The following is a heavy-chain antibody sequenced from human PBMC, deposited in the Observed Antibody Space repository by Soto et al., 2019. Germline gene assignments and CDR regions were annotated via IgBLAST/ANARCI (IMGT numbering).Heavy chain of an antibody. V-gene: IGHV3-74*01. CDR3: ARDDPGYSYGERRFDY. Sequence: EVPLVESGGGLVQPGGSLRLSCAASGFTFSSYWMHWVRQAPGKGLVWVSHIDSDGSSTSYADSVKGRFTISRDNAKNTLYLQMNSLRPEDTAVYYCARDDPGYSYGERRFDYWGQGTLVTVSS. J-gene: IGHJ4*02. D-gene: IGHD5-18*01. CDR1: GFTFSSYW. CDR2: IDSDGSST.